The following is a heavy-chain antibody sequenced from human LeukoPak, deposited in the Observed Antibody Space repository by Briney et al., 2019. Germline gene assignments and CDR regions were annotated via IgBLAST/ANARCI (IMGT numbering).Heavy chain of an antibody. J-gene: IGHJ4*02. CDR3: AKDREIVVVMVDY. Sequence: PGGSLRLSCAASGFTFSTYTITWVRQAPGKGLEWVSSISSSSSYIYYADSMKGRFTISRDNAKNSLYLQMNSLRAEDTAVYYCAKDREIVVVMVDYWGQGTLVTVSS. CDR2: ISSSSSYI. V-gene: IGHV3-21*04. D-gene: IGHD3-22*01. CDR1: GFTFSTYT.